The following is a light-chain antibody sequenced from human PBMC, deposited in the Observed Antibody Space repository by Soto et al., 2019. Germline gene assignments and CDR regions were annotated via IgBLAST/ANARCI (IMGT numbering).Light chain of an antibody. CDR1: QNLLSRSKNKNY. CDR3: QQYYTNPG. J-gene: IGKJ3*01. CDR2: WAS. Sequence: DIVMTQSPDSLAVSLGERATINCKSSQNLLSRSKNKNYVAWYQQKPGQPPKLLIYWASTRESGVPDRFSGSGSGTDYTLTSSRLQAEDVAVYYCQQYYTNPGFGPGTKVDIK. V-gene: IGKV4-1*01.